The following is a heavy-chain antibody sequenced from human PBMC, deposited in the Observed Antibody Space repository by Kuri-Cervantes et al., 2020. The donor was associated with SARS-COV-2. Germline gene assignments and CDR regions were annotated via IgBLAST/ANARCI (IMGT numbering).Heavy chain of an antibody. CDR1: GGSISSYY. CDR3: ARQTMSSITIFGVVITRNWFDP. J-gene: IGHJ5*02. V-gene: IGHV4-59*08. CDR2: IYYSGST. Sequence: ESLKISCTVSGGSISSYYWSWIRQPPGKGLEWIGYIYYSGSTNYNPSLKSRVTISVDTSKNQFSLKLGSVTAADTAVYYCARQTMSSITIFGVVITRNWFDPWGQGTLVTVSS. D-gene: IGHD3-3*01.